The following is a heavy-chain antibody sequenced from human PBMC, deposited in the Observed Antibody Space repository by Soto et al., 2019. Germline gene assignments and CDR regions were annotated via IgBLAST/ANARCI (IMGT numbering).Heavy chain of an antibody. CDR3: ARDSREHFRSGMFDY. D-gene: IGHD3-3*02. CDR2: INAGNGNT. V-gene: IGHV1-3*01. CDR1: GYTCTSYA. Sequence: DSVKVSCKASGYTCTSYAMHWVRQAPGQRLEWMGWINAGNGNTKYSQKFQGRVTMTRDTSAGTAYMELSSLRSDDTPVYYCARDSREHFRSGMFDYWGHGKLVNVS. J-gene: IGHJ4*01.